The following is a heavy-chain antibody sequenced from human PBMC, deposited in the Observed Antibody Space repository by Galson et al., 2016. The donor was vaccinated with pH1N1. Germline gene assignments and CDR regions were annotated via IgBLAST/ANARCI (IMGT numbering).Heavy chain of an antibody. CDR3: ARQNDYGDYRGDAFDI. D-gene: IGHD4-17*01. Sequence: QSGAEVKKPGESLKISCKGSGHKFTSSWIGWVRQMPGKGLEWMGIIYLGGSLIRYRPSFQGQVTISADKSVNIVYLEWSSLKASDTAMYYCARQNDYGDYRGDAFDIWGQGTMVTVSS. J-gene: IGHJ3*02. CDR1: GHKFTSSW. V-gene: IGHV5-51*01. CDR2: IYLGGSLI.